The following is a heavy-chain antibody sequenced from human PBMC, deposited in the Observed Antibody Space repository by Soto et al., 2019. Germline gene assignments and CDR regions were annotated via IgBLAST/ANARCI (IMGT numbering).Heavy chain of an antibody. CDR2: ISYDGSNK. J-gene: IGHJ6*03. V-gene: IGHV3-30*18. CDR3: AKSLFTNDWLSDPEFGYYMDV. D-gene: IGHD3-9*01. Sequence: GGSLRLSCAASGFTFSSYGMHWVRQAPGKGLEWVAVISYDGSNKYYADSVKGRFTISRDNSKNTLYLQMNSLRAEDTAVYYCAKSLFTNDWLSDPEFGYYMDVWGKGTTVTVSS. CDR1: GFTFSSYG.